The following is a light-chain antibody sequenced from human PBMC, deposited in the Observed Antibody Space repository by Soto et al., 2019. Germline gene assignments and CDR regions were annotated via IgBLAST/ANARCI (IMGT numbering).Light chain of an antibody. Sequence: QSALTQPPSASGSPGQSVTISCTGTSSDVGGYNYVSWYQQHPGKAPKLMIFEVSKRPSGVPDRFSGSKSGKTASLTVSGLQADDEAGYYCSSYAGSNNLVFGGGTKLTVL. CDR1: SSDVGGYNY. CDR3: SSYAGSNNLV. CDR2: EVS. J-gene: IGLJ2*01. V-gene: IGLV2-8*01.